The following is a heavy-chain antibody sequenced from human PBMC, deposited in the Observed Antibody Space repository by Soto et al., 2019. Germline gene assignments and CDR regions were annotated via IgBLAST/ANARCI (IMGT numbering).Heavy chain of an antibody. V-gene: IGHV4-59*08. CDR3: ARHAGHSSGWYDY. CDR2: IYYSGST. CDR1: GGSISSYY. D-gene: IGHD6-19*01. Sequence: PSETLSLTCTVSGGSISSYYWSWIRQPPGKGLEWIGYIYYSGSTNYNPSLKSRVTISVDTSKNQFSLKLSSVTAADTAVYYCARHAGHSSGWYDYWGQGTLVTVSS. J-gene: IGHJ4*02.